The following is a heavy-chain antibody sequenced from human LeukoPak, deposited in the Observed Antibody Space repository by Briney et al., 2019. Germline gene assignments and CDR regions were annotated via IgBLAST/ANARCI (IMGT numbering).Heavy chain of an antibody. Sequence: ASVKVSCKASGGTFSSYAISWVRQAPGQGLEWMGWINTNTGNPTYAQGFTGRFVFSLDTSVSTAYLQISSLKAEDTAVYYCASSSDYYDSSGYNLPDYYGMDVWGQGTTVTVSS. D-gene: IGHD3-22*01. CDR3: ASSSDYYDSSGYNLPDYYGMDV. V-gene: IGHV7-4-1*02. CDR2: INTNTGNP. J-gene: IGHJ6*02. CDR1: GGTFSSYA.